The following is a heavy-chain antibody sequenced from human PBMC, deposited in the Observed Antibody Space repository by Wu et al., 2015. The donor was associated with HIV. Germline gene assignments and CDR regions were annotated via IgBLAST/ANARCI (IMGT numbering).Heavy chain of an antibody. J-gene: IGHJ1*01. D-gene: IGHD2-21*01. CDR1: GGTFSSYA. CDR3: ARRAYCGGDCYRAGGGYFQH. Sequence: QVQLVQSGAEVKKPGSSVKVSCKASGGTFSSYAISWVRQAPGQGLEWMGGIIPIFGTANYAQKFQGRVTITADESTSTAYMELSSLRSEDTAVYYCARRAYCGGDCYRAGGGYFQHWGQGTLVTVSS. CDR2: IIPIFGTA. V-gene: IGHV1-69*12.